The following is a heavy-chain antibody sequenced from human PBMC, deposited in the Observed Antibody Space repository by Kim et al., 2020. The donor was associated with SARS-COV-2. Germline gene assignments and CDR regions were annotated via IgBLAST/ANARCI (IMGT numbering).Heavy chain of an antibody. V-gene: IGHV4-39*01. CDR3: ASFGSTYYVDY. CDR2: IYYSGST. CDR1: GGSVSGSSYY. D-gene: IGHD3-3*01. J-gene: IGHJ4*02. Sequence: SETLSLTCNVSGGSVSGSSYYWGWIRQPPGKGLEWIGNIYYSGSTYYNPSLKSRVIISVDTSKNQFYLNLSSVAAADTALYFCASFGSTYYVDYWGQGTPVTVSS.